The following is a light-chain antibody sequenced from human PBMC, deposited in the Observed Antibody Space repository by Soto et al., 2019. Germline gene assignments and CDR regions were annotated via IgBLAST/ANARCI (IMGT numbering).Light chain of an antibody. J-gene: IGKJ1*01. CDR3: LQYYGWPKT. CDR2: GAT. CDR1: QSVRSK. V-gene: IGKV3-15*01. Sequence: EIVVTQSPATLSVSPGERATLSCRASQSVRSKFAWYQHIPGQAPRLLIHGATTRATGIPTWFSRSESGTEFTHTIGSLQSEDVAVYYCLQYYGWPKTFGQGTKVEIK.